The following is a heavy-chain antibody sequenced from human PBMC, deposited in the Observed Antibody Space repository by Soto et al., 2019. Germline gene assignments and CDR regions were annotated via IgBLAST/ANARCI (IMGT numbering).Heavy chain of an antibody. Sequence: GGSLRLSCATSGFTFSNFDMHWVRQVPGKGLEWVSAIGAARDPYYLGSVKGRFTISRENAKDSVYLQMNDLRAGDSAVYYCARAYTGRLPRRADYYYAMDVWGQGTTVTVSS. V-gene: IGHV3-13*05. J-gene: IGHJ6*02. D-gene: IGHD2-2*02. CDR2: IGAARDP. CDR1: GFTFSNFD. CDR3: ARAYTGRLPRRADYYYAMDV.